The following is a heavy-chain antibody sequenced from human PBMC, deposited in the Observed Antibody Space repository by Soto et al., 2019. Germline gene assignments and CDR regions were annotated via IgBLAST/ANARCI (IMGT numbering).Heavy chain of an antibody. CDR2: IIPALAIT. CDR1: GGTFSNYA. J-gene: IGHJ4*02. Sequence: QVQLVQSGAEIKKPGSSVMVSCKASGGTFSNYATNWVRQTPGQGLEWMGMIIPALAITNYAQKFQARVTIAAGTATNTVFMELRSLTSEDTAVSYWARSVQSCSNSGGYSPHYYWGQGNLVTFSS. CDR3: ARSVQSCSNSGGYSPHYY. V-gene: IGHV1-69*02. D-gene: IGHD6-25*01.